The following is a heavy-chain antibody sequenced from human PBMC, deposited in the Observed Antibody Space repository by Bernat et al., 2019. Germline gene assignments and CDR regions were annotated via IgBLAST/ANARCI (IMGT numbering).Heavy chain of an antibody. CDR1: GYTFTSYY. CDR3: ARGALATVTTRPYQAFDI. V-gene: IGHV1-46*03. Sequence: QVQLVQSGAEVKKPGASVKVSCKASGYTFTSYYMHWVRQAPGQGLEWMGIINPSGSSTSYEQNFQGRVTMTRDTSTSTVYMELSSLRSEDTAVYYCARGALATVTTRPYQAFDIWGQGTMVTVSS. J-gene: IGHJ3*02. D-gene: IGHD4-17*01. CDR2: INPSGSST.